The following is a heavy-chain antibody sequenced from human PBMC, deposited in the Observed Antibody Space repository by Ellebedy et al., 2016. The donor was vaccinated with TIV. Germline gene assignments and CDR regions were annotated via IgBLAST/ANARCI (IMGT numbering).Heavy chain of an antibody. V-gene: IGHV1-2*02. CDR2: INHNSGCT. CDR1: GGTFSSYA. J-gene: IGHJ4*02. CDR3: ARGRYGDLLFDY. Sequence: ASVKVSXXASGGTFSSYAISWVRQAPGQGREWMGWINHNSGCTNYAQKFQGRVTMTRDTYISTAYMELSRLRSDDTAVYYCARGRYGDLLFDYWGQGTLVTVSS. D-gene: IGHD4-17*01.